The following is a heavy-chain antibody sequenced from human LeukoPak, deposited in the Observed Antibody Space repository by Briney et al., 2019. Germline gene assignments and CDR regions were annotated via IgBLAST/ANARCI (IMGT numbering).Heavy chain of an antibody. CDR2: IYAGGRI. CDR1: GFTVNNNY. J-gene: IGHJ3*02. V-gene: IGHV3-53*04. Sequence: GGSLRLSCAASGFTVNNNYMSWVHQAPGKGLEWVSVIYAGGRIYYTDSVKGRFTISRHNSENTLYLQMNSLRAEDTAVYYCARLQEGAFDIWGQGTMVIVSS. CDR3: ARLQEGAFDI.